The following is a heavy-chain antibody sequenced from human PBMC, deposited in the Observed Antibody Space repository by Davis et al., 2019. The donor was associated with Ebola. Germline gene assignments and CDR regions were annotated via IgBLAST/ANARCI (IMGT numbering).Heavy chain of an antibody. CDR3: ARDLGNYGMDV. D-gene: IGHD7-27*01. CDR1: GFTFSSYW. Sequence: GESLKISCAASGFTFSSYWMSRVRQAPGKGLEWVANIKQDGSEKYYVDSVKGRFTISRDNAKNSLYLQMNSLRAEDTAVYYCARDLGNYGMDVWGQGTTVTVSS. V-gene: IGHV3-7*01. CDR2: IKQDGSEK. J-gene: IGHJ6*02.